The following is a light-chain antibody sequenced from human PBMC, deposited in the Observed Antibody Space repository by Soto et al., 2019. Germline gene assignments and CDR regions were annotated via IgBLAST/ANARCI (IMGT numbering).Light chain of an antibody. CDR1: SSDIGTYDH. J-gene: IGLJ1*01. CDR2: SVS. Sequence: QSVLTQPASVSGSPGQSITISCSGTSSDIGTYDHVAWFQQFPGKTPKLMIYSVSNRPSGVSYRFSGPKSGNTASLTISGLQAEDEAHYYCIPSTVSRSYVFGTGTKVTVL. CDR3: IPSTVSRSYV. V-gene: IGLV2-14*01.